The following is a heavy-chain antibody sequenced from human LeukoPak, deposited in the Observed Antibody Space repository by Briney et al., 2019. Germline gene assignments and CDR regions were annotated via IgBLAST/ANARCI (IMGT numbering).Heavy chain of an antibody. CDR2: IYSGGTT. Sequence: GGSLRLSCAASGFTVSSKYMSWVRQAPGKGLEWVLVIYSGGTTHYADSVRGRFTISRDNSKNTLYLQMNSLRAEDTAVYYCARDSTIGKFDYWGQGTLVTVSS. CDR3: ARDSTIGKFDY. J-gene: IGHJ4*02. V-gene: IGHV3-53*01. D-gene: IGHD3-9*01. CDR1: GFTVSSKY.